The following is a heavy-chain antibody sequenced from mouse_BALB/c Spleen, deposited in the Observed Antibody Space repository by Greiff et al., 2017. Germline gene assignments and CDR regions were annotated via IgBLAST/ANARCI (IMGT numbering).Heavy chain of an antibody. CDR3: ARKDGNYAWFAY. CDR2: IYPGNVNT. Sequence: VQLQQSGPELVKPGASVRISCKASGYTFTSYYIHWVKQRPGQGLEWIGWIYPGNVNTKYNEKFKGKATLTADKSSSTAYMQLSSLTSEDSAVYFCARKDGNYAWFAYWGQGTLVTVSA. V-gene: IGHV1S56*01. D-gene: IGHD2-1*01. CDR1: GYTFTSYY. J-gene: IGHJ3*01.